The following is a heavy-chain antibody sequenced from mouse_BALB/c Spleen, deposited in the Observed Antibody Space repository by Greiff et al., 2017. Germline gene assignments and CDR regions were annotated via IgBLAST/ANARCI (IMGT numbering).Heavy chain of an antibody. J-gene: IGHJ4*01. D-gene: IGHD3-1*01. CDR2: IRSKSNNYAT. CDR3: VREGYHYAMDY. CDR1: GFTFNTYA. Sequence: DVKLVESGGGLVQPKGSLKLSCAASGFTFNTYAMHWVCQAPGKGLEWVARIRSKSNNYATYYADSVKDRFTISRDDSQSMLYLQMNNLKTEDTAMYYCVREGYHYAMDYWGQGTSVTVSS. V-gene: IGHV10-3*03.